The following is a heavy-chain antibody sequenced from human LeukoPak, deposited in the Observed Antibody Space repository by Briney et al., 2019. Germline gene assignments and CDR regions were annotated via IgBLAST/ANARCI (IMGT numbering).Heavy chain of an antibody. Sequence: ASVKVSCKASGYTFTGYYMHWVRQAPGQGLEWMGWINPNSGGTNYAQKFQGRVTMTRDTSISTAYMELSRLRSDDTAVYYCARVEQYSKKRIRDWEYDYRGQGTTVTVSS. V-gene: IGHV1-2*02. CDR1: GYTFTGYY. CDR3: ARVEQYSKKRIRDWEYDY. J-gene: IGHJ4*03. CDR2: INPNSGGT. D-gene: IGHD6-6*01.